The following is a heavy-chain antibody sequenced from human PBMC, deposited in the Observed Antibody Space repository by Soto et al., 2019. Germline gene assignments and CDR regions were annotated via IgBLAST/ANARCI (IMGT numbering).Heavy chain of an antibody. CDR1: GGTFSSYA. Sequence: ASVKVSCKASGGTFSSYAISWVRQAPGQGLEWMGGIIPIFGTASYAQKFQGRVTITADESTSTAYMELSSLRSEDTAVYYCARSMIVVVNAFDIWGQGTMVTVSS. CDR2: IIPIFGTA. CDR3: ARSMIVVVNAFDI. D-gene: IGHD3-22*01. V-gene: IGHV1-69*13. J-gene: IGHJ3*02.